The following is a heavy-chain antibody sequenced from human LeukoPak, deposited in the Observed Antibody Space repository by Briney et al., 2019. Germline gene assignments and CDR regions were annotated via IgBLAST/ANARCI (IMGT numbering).Heavy chain of an antibody. V-gene: IGHV3-73*01. CDR3: KVGDP. Sequence: PGGSLRLSCAASGFSFSGSAIHWLRQPSGKGLEWVGRIRSKANNYATVYGASVKGRFTISRDDSKNTTYLQMDSLKTEDTALYYCKVGDPWGQGTLVTVSS. J-gene: IGHJ5*02. CDR1: GFSFSGSA. CDR2: IRSKANNYAT.